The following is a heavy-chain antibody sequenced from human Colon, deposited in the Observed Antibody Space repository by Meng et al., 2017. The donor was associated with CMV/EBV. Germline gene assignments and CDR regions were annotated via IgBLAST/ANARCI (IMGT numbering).Heavy chain of an antibody. V-gene: IGHV3-13*01. CDR1: GFIFSSYD. CDR2: IGAGFDT. CDR3: AREGQTSTHWLGPLHN. Sequence: GESLKISCAASGFIFSSYDMHWARQAAGKGLEWVSAIGAGFDTYYSDSVKGRFTISRENAKNSLYLQMNNLRVGDTAVYYCAREGQTSTHWLGPLHNWGQGTVVTVSS. J-gene: IGHJ4*02. D-gene: IGHD1-1*01.